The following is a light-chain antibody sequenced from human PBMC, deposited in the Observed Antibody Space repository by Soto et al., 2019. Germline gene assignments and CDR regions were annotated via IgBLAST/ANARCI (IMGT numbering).Light chain of an antibody. V-gene: IGKV3-20*01. CDR1: QSVSSSY. CDR3: QQYDNWPPWT. CDR2: GAS. J-gene: IGKJ1*01. Sequence: EIVLTQSPGTLSLSPGERATLSCRASQSVSSSYLAWYQQKPGQAPRLLIYGASIRATGIPDRFSGSGSGTDFTLTISRLEPEDFAVYYCQQYDNWPPWTFGQGPKVEI.